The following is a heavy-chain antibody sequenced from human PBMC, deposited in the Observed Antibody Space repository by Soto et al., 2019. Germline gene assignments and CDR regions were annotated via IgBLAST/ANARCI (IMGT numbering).Heavy chain of an antibody. V-gene: IGHV3-7*01. CDR3: ARFTVTTDTNFDY. Sequence: GGSLRLSCAASGFTFTNAWINWVRQAPGKGLEWVANIKQDGSEKYYVDSVKGRFTISRDNAKNSLYLQMNSLRAEDTAVYYCARFTVTTDTNFDYWGQGTLVTVSS. CDR1: GFTFTNAW. D-gene: IGHD4-17*01. J-gene: IGHJ4*02. CDR2: IKQDGSEK.